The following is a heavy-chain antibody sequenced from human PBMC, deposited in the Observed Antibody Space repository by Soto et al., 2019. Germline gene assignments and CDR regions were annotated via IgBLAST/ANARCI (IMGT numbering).Heavy chain of an antibody. D-gene: IGHD6-13*01. Sequence: GGSLRLSCAASEFTFSNYAISWVRQAPGKGLEWVSSISDNGGTTYYADSVKGRFTISRDNSKNTLYLQMNSLRAEGTAVYYCARDSSWEGYYYGMDVWGQGTTVTVSS. CDR3: ARDSSWEGYYYGMDV. CDR2: ISDNGGTT. J-gene: IGHJ6*02. V-gene: IGHV3-23*01. CDR1: EFTFSNYA.